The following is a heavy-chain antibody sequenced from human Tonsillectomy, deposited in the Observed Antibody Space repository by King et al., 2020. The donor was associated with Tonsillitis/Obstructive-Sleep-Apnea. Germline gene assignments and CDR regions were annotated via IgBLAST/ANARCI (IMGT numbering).Heavy chain of an antibody. CDR2: IYPGDSDT. J-gene: IGHJ4*02. Sequence: VQLVESGAEVKKPGESLKISCKGSGYSFTTYWIGWVRQMPGKGLEWMGIIYPGDSDTRYSPSFQGQVTISADKSISTAYLQWSSLKASDTAMYYCARHLRPPAAAAAYFDYWGQGTLVTVSS. CDR1: GYSFTTYW. V-gene: IGHV5-51*01. CDR3: ARHLRPPAAAAAYFDY. D-gene: IGHD6-13*01.